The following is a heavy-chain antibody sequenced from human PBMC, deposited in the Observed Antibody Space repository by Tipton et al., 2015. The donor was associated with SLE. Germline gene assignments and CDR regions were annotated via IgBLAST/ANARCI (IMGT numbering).Heavy chain of an antibody. Sequence: PGLVKPSETLSLTCTVYGESLSGYYWGWIRQFPGKGLEWIGSFYHSGSTYYNPSLKSRVTISVDTSKNQFSLKLSSVTTADTAVYYCAVNVVVKVQVDYWGQGALVTVSS. CDR2: FYHSGST. D-gene: IGHD2-21*01. CDR1: GESLSGYY. J-gene: IGHJ4*02. CDR3: AVNVVVKVQVDY. V-gene: IGHV4-38-2*02.